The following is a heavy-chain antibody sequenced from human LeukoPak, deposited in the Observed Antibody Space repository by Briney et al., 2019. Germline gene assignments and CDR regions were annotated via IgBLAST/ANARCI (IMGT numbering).Heavy chain of an antibody. CDR3: AKSLGVGGYTRYKGFDQ. Sequence: GGSLRLSCAASGFTFNSFAMNWVRQAPGKGVVWVSSISGSDGSSHYADFVKGRFTISRDNSKNTLHLQMNSLRAEDTAVYYCAKSLGVGGYTRYKGFDQWGQGTLVTVSS. CDR2: ISGSDGSS. CDR1: GFTFNSFA. D-gene: IGHD3-16*02. J-gene: IGHJ4*02. V-gene: IGHV3-23*01.